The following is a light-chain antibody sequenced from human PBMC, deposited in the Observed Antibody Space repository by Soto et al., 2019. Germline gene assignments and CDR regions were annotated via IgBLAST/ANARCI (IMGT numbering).Light chain of an antibody. CDR2: GAS. CDR3: QQYGRSPYT. CDR1: QSVSSSY. J-gene: IGKJ2*01. Sequence: EIVLTQSPGTLSLSPGERATLSCRASQSVSSSYLAWYQQKPGQAPRLLIYGASSRATGIPDRFSGSRSGTDFTLTISRLEPEDFAVYSCQQYGRSPYTFGQGTKLEIK. V-gene: IGKV3-20*01.